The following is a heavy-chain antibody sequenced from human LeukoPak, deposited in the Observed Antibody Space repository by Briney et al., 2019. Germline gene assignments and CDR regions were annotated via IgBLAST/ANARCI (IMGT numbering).Heavy chain of an antibody. Sequence: SETLSLTCTVSGGSISSSSYYWGWIRQPPGKGLEWIGSIYYSGSTYYNPSLKSRVTIFVDTSKNQFSLKLSSVTAADTAVYYCARHNPPGNYYDSSGYTYFDYWGQGTLVTVSS. CDR3: ARHNPPGNYYDSSGYTYFDY. CDR1: GGSISSSSYY. CDR2: IYYSGST. V-gene: IGHV4-39*01. D-gene: IGHD3-22*01. J-gene: IGHJ4*02.